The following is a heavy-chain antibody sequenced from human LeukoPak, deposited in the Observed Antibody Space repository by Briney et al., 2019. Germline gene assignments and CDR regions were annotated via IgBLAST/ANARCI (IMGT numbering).Heavy chain of an antibody. CDR1: GFTFSDYY. Sequence: GGSLSLSCAASGFTFSDYYMSWIRQAPGKGLEWVSYISSSGSTIYYADSVKGRFTISRDDAKNSLYLQMNSLRAEDTAVYYCARDLSLSSTPHLDYWGQGTLVTVSP. CDR3: ARDLSLSSTPHLDY. CDR2: ISSSGSTI. J-gene: IGHJ4*02. D-gene: IGHD6-13*01. V-gene: IGHV3-11*01.